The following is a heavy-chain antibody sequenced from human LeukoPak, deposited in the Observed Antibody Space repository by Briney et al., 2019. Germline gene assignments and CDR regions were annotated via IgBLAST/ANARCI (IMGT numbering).Heavy chain of an antibody. J-gene: IGHJ4*02. CDR3: ARVSHSYWSSFDY. CDR1: AGTFSSYA. CDR2: IIPIFGTA. Sequence: AASVKLSCKAYAGTFSSYAISWVRQAPGHGLEWMGGIIPIFGTANYAQKFQGRVTITTDESTSTAYMELSSLRSEDTAVYDCARVSHSYWSSFDYWGQGTLVTVSS. V-gene: IGHV1-69*05. D-gene: IGHD5-18*01.